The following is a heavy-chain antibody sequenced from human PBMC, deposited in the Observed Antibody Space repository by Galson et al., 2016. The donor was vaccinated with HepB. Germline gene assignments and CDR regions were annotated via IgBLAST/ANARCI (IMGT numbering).Heavy chain of an antibody. CDR1: GFMFSSSA. J-gene: IGHJ1*01. V-gene: IGHV3-23*01. D-gene: IGHD3-16*01. CDR3: ARRGHDIGYFQN. Sequence: SLRLSCAASGFMFSSSALSWVRQAPGKGLQWVSTISGWGESTFYADSVMGRFIISRDRSKNTVFLQMNGLRAEDTAVYYCARRGHDIGYFQNWGQGTLVTVSS. CDR2: ISGWGEST.